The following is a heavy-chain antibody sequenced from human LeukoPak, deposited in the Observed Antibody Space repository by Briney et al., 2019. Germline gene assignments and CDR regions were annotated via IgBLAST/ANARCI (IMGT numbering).Heavy chain of an antibody. CDR1: GYSFTSYW. CDR2: IYPGDSDT. D-gene: IGHD6-13*01. V-gene: IGHV5-51*01. Sequence: GESLKISCKGSGYSFTSYWIGWVRQMPGKGLEWMGIIYPGDSDTRYSPSLQGQVTISADKSISTAYLQWSSLKASDTAMYYCARTLYSSSWTMYYFDYWGQGTLVTVSS. J-gene: IGHJ4*02. CDR3: ARTLYSSSWTMYYFDY.